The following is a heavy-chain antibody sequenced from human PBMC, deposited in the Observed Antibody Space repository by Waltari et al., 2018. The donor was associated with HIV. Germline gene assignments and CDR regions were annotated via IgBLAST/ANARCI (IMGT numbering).Heavy chain of an antibody. Sequence: QVQLQESGPGLVKPSETLSLTCAVSVYSISSGYFWGWNRQPPGKALEWIGSMFHNGSTYYNPSLKSRVTISVDTSKNQFSLKLSSVTSADTAIYYCAREWCTLMVAWFDPWGQGTLVTVSS. CDR1: VYSISSGYF. D-gene: IGHD2-8*02. J-gene: IGHJ5*02. CDR2: MFHNGST. CDR3: AREWCTLMVAWFDP. V-gene: IGHV4-38-2*02.